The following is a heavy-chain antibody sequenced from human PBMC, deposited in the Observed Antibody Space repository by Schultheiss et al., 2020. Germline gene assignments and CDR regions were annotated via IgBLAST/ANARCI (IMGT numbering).Heavy chain of an antibody. CDR3: ARLLITSGFDY. J-gene: IGHJ4*02. CDR1: GGSFSGYY. Sequence: SETLSLTCAVYGGSFSGYYWSWIRQPPGKGLEWIGYIYYSGSTYYDPSLKSRVTISLDTSKNQFSLKMSSVTAEDTAVYYCARLLITSGFDYWGQGTLVTVSS. D-gene: IGHD2-15*01. CDR2: IYYSGST. V-gene: IGHV4-34*09.